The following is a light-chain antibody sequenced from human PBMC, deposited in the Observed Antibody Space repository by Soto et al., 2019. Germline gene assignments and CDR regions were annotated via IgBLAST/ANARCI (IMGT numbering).Light chain of an antibody. CDR1: SSNIGSNT. J-gene: IGLJ2*01. CDR3: AAWDDSLNGLL. Sequence: QSVLTQPPSASGTPGQRVTISCSGSSSNIGSNTVNWYQQLPGTAPKLLIYSNNQRPSGVPDRFSGSKSGTSASLAISGLQSEDEAVYYCAAWDDSLNGLLFGGGTKLTVL. V-gene: IGLV1-44*01. CDR2: SNN.